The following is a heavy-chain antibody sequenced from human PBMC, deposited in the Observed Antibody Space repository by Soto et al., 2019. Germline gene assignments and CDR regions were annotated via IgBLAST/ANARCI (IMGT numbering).Heavy chain of an antibody. CDR3: ARRDFYCRGRNCFSGDYAMDV. J-gene: IGHJ6*02. CDR1: EGTFSSYA. CDR2: IIPIFGTA. D-gene: IGHD2-15*01. Sequence: SVKVSCKASEGTFSSYAISWVRQAPGQGLEWMGGIIPIFGTANYAQKFQGRVTITADKSTSTAYMELSSLRSEDTAVYYCARRDFYCRGRNCFSGDYAMDVWGQGTTVTVSS. V-gene: IGHV1-69*06.